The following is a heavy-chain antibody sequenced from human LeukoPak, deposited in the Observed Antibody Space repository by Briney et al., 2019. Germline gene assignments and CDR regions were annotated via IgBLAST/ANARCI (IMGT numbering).Heavy chain of an antibody. D-gene: IGHD3-10*01. CDR2: ISYDGSNK. Sequence: GGSLRLSCAASGFTFSSYGMHWVRQAPGKGLEWVAVISYDGSNKYYADSAKGRFTISRDNSKNTLYLQMNSLRAEDTAVYYCAKEAALLWFGESNFDYWGQGTLVTVSS. V-gene: IGHV3-30*18. J-gene: IGHJ4*02. CDR3: AKEAALLWFGESNFDY. CDR1: GFTFSSYG.